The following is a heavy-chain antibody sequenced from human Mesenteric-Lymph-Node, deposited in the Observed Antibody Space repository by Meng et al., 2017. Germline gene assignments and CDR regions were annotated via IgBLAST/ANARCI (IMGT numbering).Heavy chain of an antibody. CDR3: AKDRVLRYFDWLQEYYYYYGMDV. Sequence: GESLKISCAASGFTFSSYAMSWARQAPGKGLEWVSAISGSGGSTYYADSVKGRFTISRDNSKNTLYLQMNSLRAEDTAVYYCAKDRVLRYFDWLQEYYYYYGMDVWGQGTTVTVSS. CDR1: GFTFSSYA. D-gene: IGHD3-9*01. CDR2: ISGSGGST. J-gene: IGHJ6*02. V-gene: IGHV3-23*01.